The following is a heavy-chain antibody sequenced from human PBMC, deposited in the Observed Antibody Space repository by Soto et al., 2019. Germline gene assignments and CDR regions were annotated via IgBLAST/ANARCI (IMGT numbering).Heavy chain of an antibody. V-gene: IGHV3-23*01. Sequence: GGSLRLSCAASGFTFSSYAMSWVRQAPGKGLEWVSAISGSGGSTYYADSVKGRFTISRDNSKNTLYLQMNSLRAEDTAVYYCATDPLTVTGYYYGMDVWGQGTTVTVSS. CDR1: GFTFSSYA. D-gene: IGHD4-17*01. CDR3: ATDPLTVTGYYYGMDV. CDR2: ISGSGGST. J-gene: IGHJ6*02.